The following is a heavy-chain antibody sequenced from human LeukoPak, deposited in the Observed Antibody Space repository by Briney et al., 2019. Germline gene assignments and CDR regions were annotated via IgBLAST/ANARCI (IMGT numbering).Heavy chain of an antibody. CDR1: GDSISHYY. V-gene: IGHV4-59*01. Sequence: SETLSLTCTVSGDSISHYYWTWVRQPPGKGLEWIAYIYHTGSANYNPSLQSRVIISLDKSKNQLSLKLRTVTAADTAVYYCARFISPESYFYFSYYYYMDVWGKGTTVTVSS. CDR2: IYHTGSA. D-gene: IGHD3-10*01. J-gene: IGHJ6*03. CDR3: ARFISPESYFYFSYYYYMDV.